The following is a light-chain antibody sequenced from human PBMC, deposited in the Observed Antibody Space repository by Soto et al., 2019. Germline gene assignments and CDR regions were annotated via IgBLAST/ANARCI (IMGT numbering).Light chain of an antibody. CDR2: GPS. J-gene: IGKJ5*01. Sequence: EIVMTQSPATLSVSPEERATLSCRASQSVSSDLALYQQKPGQAPRLLIYGPSTRAIGIPARFSGSGSGTELTLTIISLQSEDFAVYYCQQYNNGPTTFGQGTQLEIK. CDR3: QQYNNGPTT. V-gene: IGKV3-15*01. CDR1: QSVSSD.